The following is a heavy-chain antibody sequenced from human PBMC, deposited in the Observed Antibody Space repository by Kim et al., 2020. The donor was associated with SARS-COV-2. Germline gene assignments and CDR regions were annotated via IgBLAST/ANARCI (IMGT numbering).Heavy chain of an antibody. J-gene: IGHJ4*02. Sequence: GGSLRLSCAASGFTFSSYAMHWDRQAPGKGLEWVAVISYDGSNKYYADSVKGRFTISRDNSKNTLYLQMNSLRAEDTAVYYCARDQVGATGLDYWGQGTLVTVSS. CDR1: GFTFSSYA. V-gene: IGHV3-30*04. CDR2: ISYDGSNK. CDR3: ARDQVGATGLDY. D-gene: IGHD1-26*01.